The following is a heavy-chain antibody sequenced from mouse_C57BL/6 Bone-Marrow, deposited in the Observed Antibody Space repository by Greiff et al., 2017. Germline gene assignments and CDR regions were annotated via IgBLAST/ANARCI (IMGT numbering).Heavy chain of an antibody. J-gene: IGHJ4*01. V-gene: IGHV3-5*01. CDR1: GISITTGNYR. Sequence: VQLQQSGPGLVKPSQTVFLTCTVTGISITTGNYRWSWIRQFPGNKLEWIGYIYYSGTITYNPSLTSRTTITRDTPKNQFFLEMNSLTAEDTATYYCARDRYYGSSYGDAMDYWGQGTSVTVSS. CDR3: ARDRYYGSSYGDAMDY. CDR2: IYYSGTI. D-gene: IGHD1-1*01.